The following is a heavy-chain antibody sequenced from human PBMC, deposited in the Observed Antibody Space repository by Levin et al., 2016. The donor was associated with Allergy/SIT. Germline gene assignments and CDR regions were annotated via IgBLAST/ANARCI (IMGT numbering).Heavy chain of an antibody. CDR2: IKQDGSEK. CDR3: ARSYYYESSGYRY. D-gene: IGHD3-22*01. V-gene: IGHV3-7*04. Sequence: GESLKISCAASGFTFSSHWMNWVRQAPGKGLEWVANIKQDGSEKYYVDSVKGRFTISRDNAKNSLYLQMNSLRAEDTAVYYCARSYYYESSGYRYWGQGTLVTVSS. J-gene: IGHJ4*02. CDR1: GFTFSSHW.